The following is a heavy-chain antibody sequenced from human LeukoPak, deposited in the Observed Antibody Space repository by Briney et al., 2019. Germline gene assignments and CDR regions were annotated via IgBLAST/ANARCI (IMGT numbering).Heavy chain of an antibody. CDR1: GFTLSNAW. Sequence: GGSLRLSCAASGFTLSNAWMNWVRQAPGKGLEWVGLIKSKTNGEARDYAAPVKGRFTISRDDSKSIAYLQMNSLKTEDTAFYYCARDQRWEPDYWYFDLWGRGTLVTVPS. V-gene: IGHV3-15*01. J-gene: IGHJ2*01. CDR3: ARDQRWEPDYWYFDL. CDR2: IKSKTNGEAR. D-gene: IGHD1-26*01.